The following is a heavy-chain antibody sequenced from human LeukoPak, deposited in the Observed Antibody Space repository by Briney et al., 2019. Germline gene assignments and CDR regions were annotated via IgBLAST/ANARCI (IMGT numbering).Heavy chain of an antibody. J-gene: IGHJ5*02. CDR3: ARGQYQLLLRDWFDP. Sequence: SETLSLTCTVSGGSISSYYWSWIRQPPGKGLEWIGYIYTSGSTNYNPSLKSRVTISVDTSKNQFSLKLSSVTAADTAVYYCARGQYQLLLRDWFDPWGQGTLVTVSS. CDR2: IYTSGST. D-gene: IGHD2-2*01. V-gene: IGHV4-4*09. CDR1: GGSISSYY.